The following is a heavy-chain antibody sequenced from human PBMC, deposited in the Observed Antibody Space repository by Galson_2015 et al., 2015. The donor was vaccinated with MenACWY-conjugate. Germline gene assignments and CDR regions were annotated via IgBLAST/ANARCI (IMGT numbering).Heavy chain of an antibody. CDR2: ISGDNINT. CDR3: AKVGAVAARVPFDY. D-gene: IGHD6-19*01. CDR1: GFTFSSYP. J-gene: IGHJ4*02. Sequence: SLRLSCAASGFTFSSYPMSWVRQAPGKGLEWVSTISGDNINTDYADSVKGRCTISRDNSKNTVYLQMYGLRVEDTAIYYCAKVGAVAARVPFDYWGQGTLVTVSS. V-gene: IGHV3-23*01.